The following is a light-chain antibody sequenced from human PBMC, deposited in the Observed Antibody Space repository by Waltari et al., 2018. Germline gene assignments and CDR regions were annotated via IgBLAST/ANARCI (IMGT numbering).Light chain of an antibody. CDR3: QQHGSSPWT. CDR1: QSVNNNY. J-gene: IGKJ1*01. CDR2: GAS. Sequence: EIVLTQSPGTLSLSPGGRAILSCRASQSVNNNYLAWYQQKPGQAPRLLIYGASSRATGITDRLSGSGSGTDFTLTISRLEPEDFAMYYCQQHGSSPWTFGQGTKVEIK. V-gene: IGKV3-20*01.